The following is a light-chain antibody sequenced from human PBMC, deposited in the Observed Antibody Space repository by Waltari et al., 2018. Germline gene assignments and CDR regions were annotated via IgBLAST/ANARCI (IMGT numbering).Light chain of an antibody. CDR1: QSLFFSSTNKNF. J-gene: IGKJ3*01. CDR3: QQNYAAPYS. CDR2: WAS. V-gene: IGKV4-1*01. Sequence: DIVMTQSPVSLAVSLGERATITCRSRQSLFFSSTNKNFLSWYQHRAGQSPRLVIYWASLRASGVPERFSGSGSGTNFSLSINNLQPEDVAIYYCQQNYAAPYSFGPGTKV.